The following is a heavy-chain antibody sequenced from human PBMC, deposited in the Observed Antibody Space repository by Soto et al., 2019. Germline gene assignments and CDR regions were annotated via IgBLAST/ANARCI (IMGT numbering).Heavy chain of an antibody. V-gene: IGHV3-23*01. D-gene: IGHD3-10*01. CDR2: ISGSGGST. Sequence: PGGSLRLSCAASGFTFSSYAMSWVRQAPRKGLEWVSAISGSGGSTYYADSVKGRFTISRDNSKNTLYLQMNSLRAEDTAVYYCARERSSPLDAFDIWGQGTMVTVSS. CDR3: ARERSSPLDAFDI. CDR1: GFTFSSYA. J-gene: IGHJ3*02.